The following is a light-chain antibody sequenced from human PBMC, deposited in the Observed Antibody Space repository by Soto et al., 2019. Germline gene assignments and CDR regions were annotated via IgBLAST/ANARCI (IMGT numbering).Light chain of an antibody. Sequence: QSALTQPASVSGSPGQSITISCTGTSSDVGGYNFVSWYQQPPGEAPKLMIYEVNNRPSGVSNRFSGSKSGNTASLTISGLRSEDEADYYCCSYTSSSTRVLFGGGTKVTVL. CDR2: EVN. CDR3: CSYTSSSTRVL. J-gene: IGLJ2*01. V-gene: IGLV2-14*01. CDR1: SSDVGGYNF.